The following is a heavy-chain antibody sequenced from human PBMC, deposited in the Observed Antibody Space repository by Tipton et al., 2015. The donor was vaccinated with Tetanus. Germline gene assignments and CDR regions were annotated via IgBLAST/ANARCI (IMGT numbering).Heavy chain of an antibody. V-gene: IGHV3-21*01. D-gene: IGHD4-17*01. CDR1: GFPFSSYT. Sequence: GSLRLSCSASGFPFSSYTVAWVRQAPGKGLEWVSSISSSSNYIYYADSLKGRFTISRDNAKNSLYLHISGLRAEDTAVYYCARDPDAVTAPVSAFDLWGQGTMVTVSS. CDR2: ISSSSNYI. J-gene: IGHJ3*01. CDR3: ARDPDAVTAPVSAFDL.